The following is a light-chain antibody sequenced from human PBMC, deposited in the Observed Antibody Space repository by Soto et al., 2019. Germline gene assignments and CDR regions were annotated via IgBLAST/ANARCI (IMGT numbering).Light chain of an antibody. J-gene: IGLJ3*02. CDR2: ENN. CDR1: SGSIASNY. V-gene: IGLV6-57*04. CDR3: QSYDYSTWV. Sequence: FMLTQPHPVSESPGKTVTISCTRSSGSIASNYVQWYQQRPGGAPTTVIYENNQRPSGVPDRFSGSIDSSSNSASLTISGLKTEDEADYYCQSYDYSTWVFGGGTKLTVL.